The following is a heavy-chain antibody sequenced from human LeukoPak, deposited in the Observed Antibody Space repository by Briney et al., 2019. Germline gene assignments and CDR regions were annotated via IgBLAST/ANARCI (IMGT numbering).Heavy chain of an antibody. V-gene: IGHV3-7*01. CDR3: ARDSIQLWIDAFDI. CDR2: IKQDGSEK. J-gene: IGHJ3*02. Sequence: GGSLRLSCAASGFTFSSYWMSWVRQAPGKGLEWVANIKQDGSEKYYVDSVKGRFTISRDNAKNSLYLQMNSLRAEDTAVYYCARDSIQLWIDAFDIWGQGTMVTVSS. CDR1: GFTFSSYW. D-gene: IGHD5-18*01.